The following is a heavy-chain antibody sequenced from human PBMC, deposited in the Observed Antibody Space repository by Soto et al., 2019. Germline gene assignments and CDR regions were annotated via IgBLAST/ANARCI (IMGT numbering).Heavy chain of an antibody. CDR1: GGTFSSYA. D-gene: IGHD3-22*01. J-gene: IGHJ6*02. CDR2: IIPIFGTA. Sequence: ASVKVSCKASGGTFSSYAISWVRQAPGQGLEWMGGIIPIFGTANYAQKFQGRVTITADESTSTAYMELSSLRSEDTAVYYCARDGRRDSIESGYYGMDVWGQGTTVTVSS. CDR3: ARDGRRDSIESGYYGMDV. V-gene: IGHV1-69*13.